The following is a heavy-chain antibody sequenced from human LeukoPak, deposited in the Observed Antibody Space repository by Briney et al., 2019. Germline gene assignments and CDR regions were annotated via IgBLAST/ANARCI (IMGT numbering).Heavy chain of an antibody. CDR2: IRFDGSNK. CDR3: AKGISSIAARGYYCMDV. Sequence: GGSLRLSCAASGFTFSTYGVHWVRQAPGKGLEWVAFIRFDGSNKYYADSVQGRFTISRDNSKNTLYLQMTSLRAEDTAVYYCAKGISSIAARGYYCMDVWGTGTTVTVSS. V-gene: IGHV3-30*02. D-gene: IGHD6-6*01. J-gene: IGHJ6*03. CDR1: GFTFSTYG.